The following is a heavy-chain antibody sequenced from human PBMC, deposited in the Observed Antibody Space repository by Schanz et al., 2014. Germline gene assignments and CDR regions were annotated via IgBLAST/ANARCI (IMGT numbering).Heavy chain of an antibody. V-gene: IGHV3-23*01. CDR1: GFTFSAYA. Sequence: EVQLLESGGGLVQPGGSLRLSCAASGFTFSAYAMNWVRQAPGKGLEWVSAISGSGGSTYYADSVKGRFTISRDNSKNTLYLQMNSLRAGDAAVYYCAKGRFGELSAFDIWGQGTMVTVSS. D-gene: IGHD3-10*01. CDR2: ISGSGGST. J-gene: IGHJ3*02. CDR3: AKGRFGELSAFDI.